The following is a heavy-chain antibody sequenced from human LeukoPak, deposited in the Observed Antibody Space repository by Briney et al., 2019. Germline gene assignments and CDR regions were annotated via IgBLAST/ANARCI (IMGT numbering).Heavy chain of an antibody. Sequence: GGSLRLSCAASGFSFSTYWMSWVRQAPGEGQEWVANIKQDGSEKYYVDSVKGRFTISRDNAKNSLYLQMHSLRAEDTAVYYCARAGNWNDGGYFDYWGQGTLVTVSS. CDR1: GFSFSTYW. V-gene: IGHV3-7*01. CDR2: IKQDGSEK. D-gene: IGHD1-20*01. J-gene: IGHJ4*02. CDR3: ARAGNWNDGGYFDY.